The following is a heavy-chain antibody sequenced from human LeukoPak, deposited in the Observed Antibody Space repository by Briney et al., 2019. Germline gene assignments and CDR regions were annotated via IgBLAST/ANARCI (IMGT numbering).Heavy chain of an antibody. J-gene: IGHJ3*02. CDR1: GGSISSYY. CDR3: ASSRVEMATIDAFDI. V-gene: IGHV4-59*01. CDR2: IYYSGST. D-gene: IGHD5-24*01. Sequence: SETLSLTCTVSGGSISSYYWSWIRQPPGKGLEWIGYIYYSGSTNYNPSLKSRVTISVDTSKNQFSLKLSSVTAADTAVYYCASSRVEMATIDAFDIWGQGTMVTVSS.